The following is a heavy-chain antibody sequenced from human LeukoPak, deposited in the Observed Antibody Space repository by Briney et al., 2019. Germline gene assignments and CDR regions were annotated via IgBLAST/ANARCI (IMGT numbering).Heavy chain of an antibody. CDR1: GYSFSDFW. J-gene: IGHJ6*01. CDR3: ARQSREYGLDV. CDR2: IHPGDSDS. Sequence: HGESLKISRRGSGYSFSDFWIGWVRQMPGKGLEWMGIIHPGDSDSRYSPSFQGQVTISADKFSSAAYLQWSSLKASDTAMYYCARQSREYGLDVWGQGTTVSVSS. V-gene: IGHV5-51*01.